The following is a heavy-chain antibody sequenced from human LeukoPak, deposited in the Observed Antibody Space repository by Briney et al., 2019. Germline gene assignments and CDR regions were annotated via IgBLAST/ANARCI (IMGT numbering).Heavy chain of an antibody. CDR3: VKSGGYGLIDY. D-gene: IGHD1-26*01. CDR1: GFTVSSNY. CDR2: IYYTGNT. J-gene: IGHJ4*02. Sequence: GSLRLSCAASGFTVSSNYMSWVRQSPGKGLEWIGNIYYTGNTYYNASLQSRVTISIDTSENQFSLRLNSVTAADTAMYYCVKSGGYGLIDYWGPGTLVTVSS. V-gene: IGHV4-59*04.